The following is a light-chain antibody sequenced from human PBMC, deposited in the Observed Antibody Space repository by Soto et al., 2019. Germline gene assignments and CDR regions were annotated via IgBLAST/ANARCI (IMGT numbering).Light chain of an antibody. CDR2: GTS. Sequence: EIVLTQSPGSLSLSPGERVTLSCRASQSISNRYLAWYQHRPGQAPRLLIYGTSSRASGVPDRFSASGAGTDFILTLSRLEPEDVAIYYCQQYGSSITFGGGTKVEIK. J-gene: IGKJ4*01. CDR1: QSISNRY. V-gene: IGKV3-20*01. CDR3: QQYGSSIT.